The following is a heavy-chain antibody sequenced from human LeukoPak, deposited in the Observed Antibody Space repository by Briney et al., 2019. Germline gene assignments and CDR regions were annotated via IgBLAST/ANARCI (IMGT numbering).Heavy chain of an antibody. D-gene: IGHD6-13*01. CDR3: ARAHSTSWYGHGVY. CDR1: GYTFTNYA. Sequence: ASVKVSCKTSGYTFTNYAIHWVRQAPGQRLEWMGWINVGNGNTKSSQKFQDRVTITRDTSASTVYMELSSLRSEDTAVYYCARAHSTSWYGHGVYWGQGTLVTVSS. J-gene: IGHJ4*02. CDR2: INVGNGNT. V-gene: IGHV1-3*01.